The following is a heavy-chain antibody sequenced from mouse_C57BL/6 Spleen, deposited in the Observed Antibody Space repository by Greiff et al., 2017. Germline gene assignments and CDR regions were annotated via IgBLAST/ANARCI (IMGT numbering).Heavy chain of an antibody. V-gene: IGHV1-55*01. D-gene: IGHD2-12*01. CDR1: GYTFTSYW. Sequence: QVQLQQPGAELVKPGASVKMSCKASGYTFTSYWITWVKQRPGQGLEWIGDIYPGSGSTNYNEKFKSKATLTVDKSSSTAYMQLSSLTSEDSAVYYCTGNDENWFAYWGQGTLVTVS. CDR3: TGNDENWFAY. CDR2: IYPGSGST. J-gene: IGHJ3*01.